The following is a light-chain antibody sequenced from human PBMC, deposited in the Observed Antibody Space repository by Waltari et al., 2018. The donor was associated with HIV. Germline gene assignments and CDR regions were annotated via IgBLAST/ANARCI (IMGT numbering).Light chain of an antibody. J-gene: IGKJ4*01. CDR3: QQVNSYPLT. Sequence: DLQLTQSPSFLSASVGARVTITCRASQGISSYLAWYQQKPGKAPKLLIYAASTLQSGVPSRFSGSGSGTEFTLTISSLQPEDFATYYCQQVNSYPLTFGGGTKVEIK. CDR2: AAS. CDR1: QGISSY. V-gene: IGKV1-9*01.